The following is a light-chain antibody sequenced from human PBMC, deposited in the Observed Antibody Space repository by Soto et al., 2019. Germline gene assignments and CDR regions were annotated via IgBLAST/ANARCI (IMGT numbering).Light chain of an antibody. CDR1: QSVLFSTNNKKY. CDR2: WAS. V-gene: IGKV4-1*01. CDR3: QQYYSTPLT. Sequence: IVVTQSPDSLAESLGERAPINCRSSQSVLFSTNNKKYLAWYQHKQGQPPKLLIYWASARESGVPDRFSGSGSGTDFTLTISSLQAEDVAVYYFQQYYSTPLTFGGGTKVDIK. J-gene: IGKJ4*01.